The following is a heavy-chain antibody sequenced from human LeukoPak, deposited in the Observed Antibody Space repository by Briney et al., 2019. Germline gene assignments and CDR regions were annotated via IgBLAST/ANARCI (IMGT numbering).Heavy chain of an antibody. V-gene: IGHV3-7*01. D-gene: IGHD4-17*01. CDR1: GFTFSSYW. CDR2: IKQDGSEK. Sequence: GGSLRLSCAASGFTFSSYWVSWVRQAPGKGLEWVANIKQDGSEKYYVDSVKGRFTISRDNAKNSLYLQMNSLRAEDTAVYYCARAHGDFDAFDIWGQGTMVTVSS. CDR3: ARAHGDFDAFDI. J-gene: IGHJ3*02.